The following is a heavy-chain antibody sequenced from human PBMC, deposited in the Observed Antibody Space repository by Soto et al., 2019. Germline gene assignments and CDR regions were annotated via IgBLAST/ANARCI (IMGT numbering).Heavy chain of an antibody. D-gene: IGHD2-2*01. J-gene: IGHJ4*02. CDR3: GAAMGAY. Sequence: EVQLVESGGGLVKPGGSLRLSCAASGFTFSSYTMNWVRQAAGKGLEWVSTISRSSSYLYFADSVKARFTISRDDAKYSLYLQMNRLTAQDTSLSSGGAAMGAYWGQGPVVPVSS. CDR2: ISRSSSYL. V-gene: IGHV3-21*01. CDR1: GFTFSSYT.